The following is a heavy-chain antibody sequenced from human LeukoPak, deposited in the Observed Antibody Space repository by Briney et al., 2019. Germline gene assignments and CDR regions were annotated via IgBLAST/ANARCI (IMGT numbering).Heavy chain of an antibody. V-gene: IGHV7-4-1*02. J-gene: IGHJ4*02. Sequence: ASVKVSCKASGYTFTSYAMNWVRQAPGQGLEWMGWINTNTGNPTYAQGFTGRFVFSLDTSVSTAYLQISSLKAEDTAVYYCARDMAPWWVAAAVNSFDYWGQGTLVTVSS. D-gene: IGHD6-13*01. CDR3: ARDMAPWWVAAAVNSFDY. CDR1: GYTFTSYA. CDR2: INTNTGNP.